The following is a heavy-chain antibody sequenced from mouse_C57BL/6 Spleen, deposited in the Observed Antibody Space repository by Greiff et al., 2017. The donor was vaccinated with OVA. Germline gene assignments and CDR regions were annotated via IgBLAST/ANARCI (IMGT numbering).Heavy chain of an antibody. CDR1: GYTFTDYY. CDR2: INPNNGGT. D-gene: IGHD2-1*01. V-gene: IGHV1-26*01. Sequence: EVQLQQSGPELVKPGASVKISCKASGYTFTDYYMNWVKQSHGKSLEWIGDINPNNGGTSYNQKFKGKATLTVDKSSSTAYMELRSLTSEDAAVYYCARKRIGNWDYWGQGTTLTVSS. J-gene: IGHJ2*01. CDR3: ARKRIGNWDY.